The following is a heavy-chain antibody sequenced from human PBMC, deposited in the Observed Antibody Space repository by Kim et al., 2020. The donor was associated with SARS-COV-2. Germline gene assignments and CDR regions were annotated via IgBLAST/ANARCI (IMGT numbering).Heavy chain of an antibody. CDR3: TRDIRPVRL. CDR1: GDSLISGGYY. D-gene: IGHD4-17*01. J-gene: IGHJ3*01. CDR2: IHYSGTT. V-gene: IGHV4-31*03. Sequence: SETLSLTCSVSGDSLISGGYYWSWIRQHPVKGLEWIGYIHYSGTTYYNPSLKSLKSRVNISMDTSKNQFSLKVNSVNDADTAVYYCTRDIRPVRLWGQGIMVTVSS.